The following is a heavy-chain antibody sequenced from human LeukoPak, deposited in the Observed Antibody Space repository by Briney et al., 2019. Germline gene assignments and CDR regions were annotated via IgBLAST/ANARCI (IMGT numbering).Heavy chain of an antibody. J-gene: IGHJ4*02. D-gene: IGHD1-7*01. Sequence: SVKVSCKASGYTFTSYGISWVRQAPGQGLEGMGWINSYNGNTNYAQTLQGRVTMTTDTSTSTAYMELRSLRSDDTAVYYCARAKENYHAHYFDYWGQGTLVTVFS. CDR2: INSYNGNT. CDR1: GYTFTSYG. V-gene: IGHV1-18*01. CDR3: ARAKENYHAHYFDY.